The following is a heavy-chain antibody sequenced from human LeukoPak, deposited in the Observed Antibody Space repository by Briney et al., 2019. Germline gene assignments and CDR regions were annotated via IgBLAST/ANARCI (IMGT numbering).Heavy chain of an antibody. CDR1: GVFISSGSYS. Sequence: PSETLSLTCTVSGVFISSGSYSWTWIRQPAGEGLEWIGRISTSGSTNYNPSLYSRVTISLDTSKNQFSLQLNSVTPEDTAVYYCARGWLQSGFDYWGQGTLVTVSS. CDR3: ARGWLQSGFDY. CDR2: ISTSGST. J-gene: IGHJ4*02. V-gene: IGHV4-61*02. D-gene: IGHD5-24*01.